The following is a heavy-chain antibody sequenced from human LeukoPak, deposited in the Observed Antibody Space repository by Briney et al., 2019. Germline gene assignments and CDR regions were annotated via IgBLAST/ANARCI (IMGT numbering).Heavy chain of an antibody. CDR3: ARDLRDELPPYYYSGMDV. V-gene: IGHV3-74*01. D-gene: IGHD2-15*01. CDR2: INTDGSST. CDR1: GFTFSSYW. J-gene: IGHJ6*02. Sequence: GGSLRPSCAASGFTFSSYWMHWVRQAPGKGLVCVSRINTDGSSTIYADSVEGRFTISRDNAKNTLYLQMNSLRAEDTAVYYCARDLRDELPPYYYSGMDVWGQGTTVTVSS.